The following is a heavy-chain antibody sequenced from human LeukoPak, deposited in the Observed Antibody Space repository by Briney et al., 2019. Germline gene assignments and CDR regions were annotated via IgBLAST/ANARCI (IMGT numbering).Heavy chain of an antibody. CDR3: ARSRDGYNPWWFDP. Sequence: SETLSLTCTVSGGSISSYYWSWIRQPPGKGLEWIGYIYYSGSTNYNPSLKSRVTISVDTSKNQFSLKLSSVTAADTAVYYCARSRDGYNPWWFDPWGQGTLVTVSS. D-gene: IGHD5-24*01. V-gene: IGHV4-59*01. J-gene: IGHJ5*02. CDR1: GGSISSYY. CDR2: IYYSGST.